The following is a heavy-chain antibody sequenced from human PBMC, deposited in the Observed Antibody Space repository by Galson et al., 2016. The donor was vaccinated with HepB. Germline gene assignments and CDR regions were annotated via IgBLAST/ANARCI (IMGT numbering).Heavy chain of an antibody. Sequence: SLRLSCAASGFSFSTSGMSWVRQTPGRGLEWVSGITGSGGTTHYADSVKGRFTISRDNSKKTLYLQMDSLRVDDTAVYYCVKEESSGYYRTGDYWGQGTLVTVSS. CDR1: GFSFSTSG. CDR2: ITGSGGTT. J-gene: IGHJ4*02. D-gene: IGHD6-19*01. V-gene: IGHV3-23*01. CDR3: VKEESSGYYRTGDY.